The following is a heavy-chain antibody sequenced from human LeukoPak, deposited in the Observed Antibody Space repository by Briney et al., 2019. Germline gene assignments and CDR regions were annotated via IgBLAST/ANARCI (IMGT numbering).Heavy chain of an antibody. CDR3: AKVGLRDGYKTYFFDY. Sequence: GGSLRLSCAASGFTFSTFAMTWVRQAPGKGLEWVSAISGSGSNTYYADSVKGRFTISRDSSKNTLYLQMNSLKAEDTAVYYCAKVGLRDGYKTYFFDYWGLGTLVTVSS. CDR1: GFTFSTFA. J-gene: IGHJ4*02. CDR2: ISGSGSNT. V-gene: IGHV3-23*01. D-gene: IGHD5-24*01.